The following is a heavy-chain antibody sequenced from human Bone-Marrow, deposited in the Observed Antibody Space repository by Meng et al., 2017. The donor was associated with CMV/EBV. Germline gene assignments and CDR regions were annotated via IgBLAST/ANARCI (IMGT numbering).Heavy chain of an antibody. CDR2: IYSGGSST. Sequence: SGFTFSSYAMSWVRQAPGKGLEWVSVIYSGGSSTYYADSVKGRFTISRDNSKNTLYLQMNSLRAEDTAVYYCAKDPYPWSGYSNGFDPWGQGTLVTVSS. D-gene: IGHD3-3*01. V-gene: IGHV3-23*03. CDR1: GFTFSSYA. CDR3: AKDPYPWSGYSNGFDP. J-gene: IGHJ5*02.